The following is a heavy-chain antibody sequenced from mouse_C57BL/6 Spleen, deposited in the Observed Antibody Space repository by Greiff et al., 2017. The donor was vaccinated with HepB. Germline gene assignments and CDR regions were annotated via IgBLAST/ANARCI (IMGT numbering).Heavy chain of an antibody. CDR1: GYKFTDYE. CDR2: IDPETGGT. Sequence: VQLQQSGAELVRPGASVTLSCKASGYKFTDYEMHWVKQTPVHGLEWIGAIDPETGGTAYNQKVKGKAILTADKSSSTAYMELRSLTSEDSAFYYCTRRFLTGLFDYWGHGTTLTVSS. D-gene: IGHD4-1*01. V-gene: IGHV1-15*01. CDR3: TRRFLTGLFDY. J-gene: IGHJ2*01.